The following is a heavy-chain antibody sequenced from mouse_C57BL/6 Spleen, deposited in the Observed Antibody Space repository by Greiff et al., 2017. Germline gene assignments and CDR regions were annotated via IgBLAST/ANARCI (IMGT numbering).Heavy chain of an antibody. CDR3: ARAYDYYAMDY. Sequence: QVQLQQSGAELVKPGASVKMSCKASGYTFTSYWITWVKQRPGQGLEWIGDIYPGSGSTNYNEKFKSKATLTVDTSSSTAYMQLSSLTSEDSAVYYCARAYDYYAMDYWGQGTSVTVSS. V-gene: IGHV1-55*01. CDR1: GYTFTSYW. CDR2: IYPGSGST. J-gene: IGHJ4*01.